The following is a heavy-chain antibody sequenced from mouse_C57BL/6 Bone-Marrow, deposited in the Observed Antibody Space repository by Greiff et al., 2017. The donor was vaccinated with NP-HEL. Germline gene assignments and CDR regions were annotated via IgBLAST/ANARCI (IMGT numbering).Heavy chain of an antibody. V-gene: IGHV2-5*01. CDR1: GFSLTSYG. CDR2: IWRGGST. Sequence: QVQLQQSGPGLVQPSQSLSITCTVSGFSLTSYGVHWVRQSPGKGLEWLGVIWRGGSTDYNAAFMSRLSITKDNSKSQVFFKMNSLQADDTAIYYCAKKFPVDYGYAMDYWGQGTSVTVSS. D-gene: IGHD1-1*01. J-gene: IGHJ4*01. CDR3: AKKFPVDYGYAMDY.